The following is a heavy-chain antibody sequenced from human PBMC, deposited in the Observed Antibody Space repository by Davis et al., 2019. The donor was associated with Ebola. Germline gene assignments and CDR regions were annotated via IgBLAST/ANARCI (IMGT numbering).Heavy chain of an antibody. CDR2: ISYDGSNK. Sequence: GESLKISCAASGFTFDDYAMHWVRQAPGKGLEWVAVISYDGSNKYYADSVKGRFTISRDNSKNTLYLQMNSLRAEDTAVYYCAKDRALGLYSGYAPGYYGMDVWGKGTTVTVSS. V-gene: IGHV3-30*18. CDR1: GFTFDDYA. J-gene: IGHJ6*04. CDR3: AKDRALGLYSGYAPGYYGMDV. D-gene: IGHD5-12*01.